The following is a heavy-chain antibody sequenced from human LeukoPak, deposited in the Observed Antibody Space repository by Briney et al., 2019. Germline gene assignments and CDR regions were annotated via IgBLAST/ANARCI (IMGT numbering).Heavy chain of an antibody. Sequence: PSETLSLTCTVSGYSISSGYYWGWIRQSPGKGLEHIGHIHHTGSTYYNPSLKSRVTISVDTSKNQFSLKLTSVTAADTAVYYCARGRGSNYYYYYYMDVWGKGTTVTVSS. V-gene: IGHV4-38-2*02. J-gene: IGHJ6*03. CDR3: ARGRGSNYYYYYYMDV. CDR1: GYSISSGYY. D-gene: IGHD3-16*01. CDR2: IHHTGST.